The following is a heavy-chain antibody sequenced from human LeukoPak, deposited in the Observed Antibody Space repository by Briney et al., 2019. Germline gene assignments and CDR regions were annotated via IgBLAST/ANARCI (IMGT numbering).Heavy chain of an antibody. V-gene: IGHV3-38-3*01. D-gene: IGHD3-9*01. J-gene: IGHJ4*02. Sequence: GGSLRLSCAASEFTVSSSEMSWVRQAPGKGLEWVSSISGGSTYYADSRKGRFTISRDDSKSIAYLQMNSLKTEDTAVYYCTRGISTYYDILTGPVGAYWGQGTLVTVPS. CDR2: ISGGST. CDR3: TRGISTYYDILTGPVGAY. CDR1: EFTVSSSE.